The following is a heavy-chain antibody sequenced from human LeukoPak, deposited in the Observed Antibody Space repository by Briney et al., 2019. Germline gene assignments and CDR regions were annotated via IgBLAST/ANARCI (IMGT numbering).Heavy chain of an antibody. J-gene: IGHJ3*02. CDR3: ARPRGIVVVPAAQKRDAFDI. D-gene: IGHD2-2*01. V-gene: IGHV1-69*13. CDR1: GGTFSSYA. CDR2: IIPIFGTA. Sequence: SVKVSCKASGGTFSSYAISWVRQAPGQGVEWMAGIIPIFGTANYAQKFQGRVTITADESMSTAYMELSSLRSEDTAVYYCARPRGIVVVPAAQKRDAFDIWGQGTMVTVSS.